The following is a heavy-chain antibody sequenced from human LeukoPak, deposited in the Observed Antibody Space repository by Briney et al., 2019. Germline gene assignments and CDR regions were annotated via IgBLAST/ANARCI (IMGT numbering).Heavy chain of an antibody. V-gene: IGHV3-9*01. D-gene: IGHD6-6*01. CDR1: GFTFDDYA. CDR2: ISWNSGSI. Sequence: PGGSLRLSCAASGFTFDDYAMHWVRQAPGKGLEWVSGISWNSGSIGYADPVKGRFTISRDNAKNSLYLQMNSLRAEDTALYYCAKDAYSSSSSGFDYWGRGTLVTVSS. J-gene: IGHJ4*02. CDR3: AKDAYSSSSSGFDY.